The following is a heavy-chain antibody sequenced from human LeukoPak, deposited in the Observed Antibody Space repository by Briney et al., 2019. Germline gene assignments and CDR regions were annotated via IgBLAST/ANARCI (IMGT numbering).Heavy chain of an antibody. CDR3: AREPRTRATTWIDY. Sequence: SETLSLTCTVSGGSISSGDYYWSWLRQPPGKGLEWIGYIYYSGSTYYNPSLKSRVIISVDTSKNQFSLKLSSVTAADTAVYYCAREPRTRATTWIDYWGQGTLVTVSS. CDR2: IYYSGST. CDR1: GGSISSGDYY. J-gene: IGHJ4*02. D-gene: IGHD4-17*01. V-gene: IGHV4-30-4*01.